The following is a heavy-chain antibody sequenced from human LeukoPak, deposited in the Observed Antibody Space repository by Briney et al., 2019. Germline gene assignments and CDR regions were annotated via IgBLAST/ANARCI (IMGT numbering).Heavy chain of an antibody. D-gene: IGHD3-10*01. Sequence: PSETLSLTCTVSGGSISNYYWTWIRQPPGKGLEWIGSIYYDGSTNYNPSLKSRVTISLDTPKNQFSLKLSSVTAADTAVCYCARDGGYGSGSALWGQGTLITVSS. V-gene: IGHV4-59*01. CDR2: IYYDGST. CDR3: ARDGGYGSGSAL. CDR1: GGSISNYY. J-gene: IGHJ4*02.